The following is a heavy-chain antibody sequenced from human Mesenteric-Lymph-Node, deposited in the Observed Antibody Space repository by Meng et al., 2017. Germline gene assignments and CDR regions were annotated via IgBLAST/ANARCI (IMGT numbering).Heavy chain of an antibody. CDR1: GFTFSTYC. CDR3: AREADDYGDYRVSWDPYYGMDV. V-gene: IGHV3-21*01. D-gene: IGHD4-17*01. J-gene: IGHJ6*02. Sequence: GGSLRLSCAASGFTFSTYCMDWVRQAPGKGLEWVSSISYRSTYMYYADSVKGRFIISRDDAKNSLYLQVNSLRAEDTAVYYCAREADDYGDYRVSWDPYYGMDVWGQGTTVTVSS. CDR2: ISYRSTYM.